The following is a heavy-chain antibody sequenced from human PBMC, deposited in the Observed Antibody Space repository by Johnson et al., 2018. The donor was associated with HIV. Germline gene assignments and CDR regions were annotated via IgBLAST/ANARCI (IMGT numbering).Heavy chain of an antibody. J-gene: IGHJ3*02. CDR2: IWYDGSKK. V-gene: IGHV3-30*18. CDR3: AKDKDAFDI. Sequence: QVQLVESGGGVVQPGRSLRLSCAASGFTFNSYGMHWVRQAPGKGLEWVAVIWYDGSKKYYADSVEGRFTISRDNFKNTLYLQMNSLRAEDTAVYYCAKDKDAFDIWGQGTMVTVSS. CDR1: GFTFNSYG.